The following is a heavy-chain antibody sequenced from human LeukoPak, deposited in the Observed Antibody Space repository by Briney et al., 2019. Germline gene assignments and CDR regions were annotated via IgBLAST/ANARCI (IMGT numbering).Heavy chain of an antibody. CDR1: GFTFISYS. D-gene: IGHD3-9*01. V-gene: IGHV3-21*01. CDR3: ARDPLRYLRVGHYDY. Sequence: GGSLRLSCAASGFTFISYSMNWVRQAPGKGLEWVSSISSSSSYIYYADSVKGRFTISRDNAKNSLYLQMNSLRVEDTAVYYCARDPLRYLRVGHYDYWGQGTLVAVSS. CDR2: ISSSSSYI. J-gene: IGHJ4*02.